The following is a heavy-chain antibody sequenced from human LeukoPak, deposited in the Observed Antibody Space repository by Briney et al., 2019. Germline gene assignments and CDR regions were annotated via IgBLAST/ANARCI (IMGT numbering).Heavy chain of an antibody. Sequence: GGSLRLSCAASGFTFSSYAMHWVRQAPGKGLEWVAVISYDGSNKYYADSVKGRFTISKDNSKNTLYLQMNSLRAEDTAVYYCARDADTAMVTVVDYWGQGTLVTVSS. D-gene: IGHD5-18*01. CDR1: GFTFSSYA. V-gene: IGHV3-30-3*01. CDR3: ARDADTAMVTVVDY. CDR2: ISYDGSNK. J-gene: IGHJ4*02.